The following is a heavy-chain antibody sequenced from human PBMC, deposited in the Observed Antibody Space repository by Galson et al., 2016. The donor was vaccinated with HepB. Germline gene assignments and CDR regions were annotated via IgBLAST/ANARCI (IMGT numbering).Heavy chain of an antibody. Sequence: SLRLSCAASGFPFSAYWMHWVRQAPGKGLVWVARSSSDGRDIKYADSVKGPFTISSDSAKNTLYLQMNSLRAEDTAVYYCVRDETVAGPSTMDYWGQGILVTVSS. V-gene: IGHV3-74*01. D-gene: IGHD2-21*01. CDR1: GFPFSAYW. CDR3: VRDETVAGPSTMDY. J-gene: IGHJ4*02. CDR2: SSSDGRDI.